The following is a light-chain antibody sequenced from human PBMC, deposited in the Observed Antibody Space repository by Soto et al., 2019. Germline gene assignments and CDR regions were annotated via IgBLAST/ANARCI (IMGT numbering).Light chain of an antibody. CDR3: KKYNTAPLT. CDR1: QGIASY. Sequence: DVQMTQSPSSLSAFVGDRVTITCRASQGIASYLAWFQQKPGKVPKLLIYATSTLQSGVPSRFSGSGSGTDFTLTISSLQPEDVATYYCKKYNTAPLTCGGGTKVEI. J-gene: IGKJ4*02. V-gene: IGKV1-27*01. CDR2: ATS.